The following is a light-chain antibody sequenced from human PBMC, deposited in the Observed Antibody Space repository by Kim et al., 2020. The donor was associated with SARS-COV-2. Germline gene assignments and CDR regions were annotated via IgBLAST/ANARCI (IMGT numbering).Light chain of an antibody. CDR2: WAS. CDR1: QSVLYSSNNKNY. Sequence: DIVMTQSPDSLAVSLGERATINCKSSQSVLYSSNNKNYLAWYQQKPRQPPKLLIYWASTRESGVPDRFNGSGSGTDFTLTISSLQAEDVAVYYCQQYYGTPLTFGGGTKVDIK. CDR3: QQYYGTPLT. J-gene: IGKJ4*01. V-gene: IGKV4-1*01.